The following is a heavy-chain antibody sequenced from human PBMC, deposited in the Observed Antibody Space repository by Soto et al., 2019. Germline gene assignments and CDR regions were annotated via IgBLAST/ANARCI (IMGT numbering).Heavy chain of an antibody. CDR3: AREGPAPYYYYGMDV. J-gene: IGHJ6*02. CDR2: ISAYNGNT. Sequence: QVQLVQSGGEVKKPGASVKVSCKTSGYSFTTYGISWVRQAPGQGLEWMGWISAYNGNTNYAQKLQGRVTMTTATAXXTAYMELRSLRSDDTAVYYCAREGPAPYYYYGMDVWGQGSTVTVSS. V-gene: IGHV1-18*01. CDR1: GYSFTTYG.